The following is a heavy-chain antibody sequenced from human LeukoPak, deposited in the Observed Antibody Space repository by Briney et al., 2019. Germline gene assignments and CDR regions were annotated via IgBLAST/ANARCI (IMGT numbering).Heavy chain of an antibody. J-gene: IGHJ6*02. CDR2: ISSSSSTI. CDR1: GFTFSSYR. D-gene: IGHD3-3*01. V-gene: IGHV3-48*01. Sequence: GGSLRLSCAASGFTFSSYRMNWVRQAPGKGLEWVSYISSSSSTIYYADSVKGRFTISRDNAKSSLYLQMNSLRAEDTAVYYCAREDYDFWSGYVGGYYGMDVWGQGTTVTVSS. CDR3: AREDYDFWSGYVGGYYGMDV.